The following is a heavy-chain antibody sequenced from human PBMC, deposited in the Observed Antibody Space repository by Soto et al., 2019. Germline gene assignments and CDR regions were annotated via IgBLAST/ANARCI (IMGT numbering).Heavy chain of an antibody. J-gene: IGHJ6*02. Sequence: SETLSLTCTVSGGSISSSSYYWGWIRQPPGKGLEWIGSIYYSGSTYYNPSLKSRVTISVDTSKNQFSLKLSSVTAADTAVYYCPKPYSSSSKSSRAYYGMDVWGQGTTVTVSS. D-gene: IGHD6-6*01. CDR1: GGSISSSSYY. CDR3: PKPYSSSSKSSRAYYGMDV. V-gene: IGHV4-39*01. CDR2: IYYSGST.